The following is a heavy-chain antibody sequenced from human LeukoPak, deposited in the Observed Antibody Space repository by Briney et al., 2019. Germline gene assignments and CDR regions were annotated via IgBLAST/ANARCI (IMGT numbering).Heavy chain of an antibody. Sequence: SETLSLTCAVSGYFISSGYYWGWIRQPPGKGLEWIGSIYHSGSTYYNPSLKSRVTISVDTSKNQFSLKLSSVTATDTAVYYCARPAGYFGSDAFDIWGQGTMVTVSS. D-gene: IGHD3-10*01. V-gene: IGHV4-38-2*01. CDR1: GYFISSGYY. CDR3: ARPAGYFGSDAFDI. J-gene: IGHJ3*02. CDR2: IYHSGST.